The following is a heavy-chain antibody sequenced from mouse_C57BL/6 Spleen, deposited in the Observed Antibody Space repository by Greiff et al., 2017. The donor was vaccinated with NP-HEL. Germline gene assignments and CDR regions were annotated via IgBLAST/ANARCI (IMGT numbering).Heavy chain of an antibody. CDR2: IYPRDGST. D-gene: IGHD2-2*01. Sequence: QVHVKQSGPELVKPGASVKLSCKASGYTFTSYDINWVKQRPGQGLEWIGWIYPRDGSTKYNEKFKGKATLTVDTSSSTAYMELHSLTSEDSAVYFCARGGLPQGFAYWGQGTLVTVSA. V-gene: IGHV1-85*01. CDR1: GYTFTSYD. CDR3: ARGGLPQGFAY. J-gene: IGHJ3*01.